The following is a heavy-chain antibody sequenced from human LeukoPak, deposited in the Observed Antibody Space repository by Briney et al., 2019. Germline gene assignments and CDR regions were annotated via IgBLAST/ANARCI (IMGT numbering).Heavy chain of an antibody. J-gene: IGHJ4*02. CDR3: ARDHSRSNDY. V-gene: IGHV3-30-3*01. CDR1: GFTFSSYA. CDR2: ISYDGSNK. D-gene: IGHD2-15*01. Sequence: PGRSLRLSCAASGFTFSSYAMHWVRQAPGKGLEWVAVISYDGSNKYYADSVKGRFTISRDNSNNTLYLQMNSLRAEDTAVYYCARDHSRSNDYWGQGTLVTVSS.